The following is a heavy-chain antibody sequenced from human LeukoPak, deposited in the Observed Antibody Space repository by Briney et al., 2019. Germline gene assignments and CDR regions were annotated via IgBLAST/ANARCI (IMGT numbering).Heavy chain of an antibody. V-gene: IGHV3-48*03. CDR3: ARGRTAMVTDAFDI. D-gene: IGHD5-18*01. J-gene: IGHJ3*02. CDR1: GFTFSSYE. Sequence: GGSLRLSCAASGFTFSSYEMNWVRQAPGKGLEWVSYISSSGSTIYYADSVKGRFTISRDNAKNSLYLQMNSLRAEDTAVYYCARGRTAMVTDAFDIWGQGTMVTVSS. CDR2: ISSSGSTI.